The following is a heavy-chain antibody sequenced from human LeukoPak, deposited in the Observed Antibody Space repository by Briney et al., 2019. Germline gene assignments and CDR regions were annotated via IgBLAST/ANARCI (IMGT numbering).Heavy chain of an antibody. V-gene: IGHV1-24*01. J-gene: IGHJ3*02. D-gene: IGHD1-26*01. CDR1: GYTLTELS. Sequence: GASVKVSCKVSGYTLTELSMHWVRQAPGKGLEWMGGFDPEDGETIYAQKFQGRITMTEDTSTDTAYMELSSLRSEDTAVYYCARDPPSGSYGDAFDIWGQGTMVTVSS. CDR3: ARDPPSGSYGDAFDI. CDR2: FDPEDGET.